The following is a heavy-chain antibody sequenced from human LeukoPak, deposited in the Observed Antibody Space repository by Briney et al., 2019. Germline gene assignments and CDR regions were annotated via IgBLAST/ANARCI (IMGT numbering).Heavy chain of an antibody. D-gene: IGHD1-26*01. CDR2: ISYDGSSK. CDR1: GFTFSSYA. Sequence: PGRSLRLSCAASGFTFSSYAMHWVRQAPSKGLEWVAVISYDGSSKYYADSVKGRFTISRDNSKNTLYLQMNSLRAEDTAVYYCARDSAVRGATEYYFDYWGQGTLVTVSS. CDR3: ARDSAVRGATEYYFDY. V-gene: IGHV3-30*01. J-gene: IGHJ4*02.